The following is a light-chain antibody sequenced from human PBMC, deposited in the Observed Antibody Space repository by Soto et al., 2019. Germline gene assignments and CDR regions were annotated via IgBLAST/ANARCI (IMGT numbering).Light chain of an antibody. CDR1: QSISGW. CDR2: QAS. J-gene: IGKJ1*01. Sequence: DIQMTQSPPTLSASVGDRVTITCRASQSISGWLAWYQQKPGKAPNLLIYQASTLESGVPSRFSGSGSGTEFTLTISRLQPDDFATYNCQQHNTYSRTFGQGTKVEIK. V-gene: IGKV1-5*03. CDR3: QQHNTYSRT.